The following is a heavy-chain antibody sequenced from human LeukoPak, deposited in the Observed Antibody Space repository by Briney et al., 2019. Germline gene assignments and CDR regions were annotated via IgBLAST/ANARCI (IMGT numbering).Heavy chain of an antibody. D-gene: IGHD3-10*01. J-gene: IGHJ4*02. CDR1: GFTFSSYA. CDR2: ISGSGGST. Sequence: GGSLRLSCAASGFTFSSYAMSWVRQAPGKGLEWVSAISGSGGSTYYADSVKGRFTISRDNSKNTLYLQMNSLRAEDTAVYYCAKSGDYYGSGSPVNFDYWGQGTLVTVSS. CDR3: AKSGDYYGSGSPVNFDY. V-gene: IGHV3-23*01.